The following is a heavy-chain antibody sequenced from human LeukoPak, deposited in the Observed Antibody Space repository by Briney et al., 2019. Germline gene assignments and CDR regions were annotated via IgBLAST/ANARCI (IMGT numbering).Heavy chain of an antibody. CDR3: AREQSHLSYYYYMDV. Sequence: GGSLRLSCTASGFTFSNYWMHWVRQAPGKGLEWVANIKQDGSEKYYVDSVKGRFTISRDNAKNSLYLQMSSLRAEDTAVYYCAREQSHLSYYYYMDVWGKGTTVTVSS. D-gene: IGHD6-19*01. CDR2: IKQDGSEK. V-gene: IGHV3-7*01. CDR1: GFTFSNYW. J-gene: IGHJ6*03.